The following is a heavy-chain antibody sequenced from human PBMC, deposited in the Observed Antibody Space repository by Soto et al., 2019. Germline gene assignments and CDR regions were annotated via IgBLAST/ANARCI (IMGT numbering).Heavy chain of an antibody. V-gene: IGHV3-48*01. D-gene: IGHD4-17*01. CDR1: GFTFSSYS. J-gene: IGHJ5*02. CDR2: IRSSSTTI. CDR3: ARHCYGGHAS. Sequence: EVQLVESGGGLVQPGGSLRLSCAASGFTFSSYSMNWVRQAPGKGLEWVSYIRSSSTTIYYADSVKGRFTISRDNGRNSLYLQMNSLRAEDAAVYYCARHCYGGHASWGQGTLVTVSS.